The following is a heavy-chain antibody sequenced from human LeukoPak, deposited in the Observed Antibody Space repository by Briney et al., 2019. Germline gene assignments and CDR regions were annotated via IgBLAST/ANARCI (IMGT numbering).Heavy chain of an antibody. J-gene: IGHJ4*02. CDR1: GGSISSYY. V-gene: IGHV4-4*08. Sequence: SETLSLTCTVSGGSISSYYWSWIRQPPGKGLEWIGRIYTSGSTNYNPSLKSRVTISVDTSKNQFSLKLSSVTAADTAVYYCARVAIYCSSTSCPIDYWGQGTLVTVSS. D-gene: IGHD2-2*01. CDR3: ARVAIYCSSTSCPIDY. CDR2: IYTSGST.